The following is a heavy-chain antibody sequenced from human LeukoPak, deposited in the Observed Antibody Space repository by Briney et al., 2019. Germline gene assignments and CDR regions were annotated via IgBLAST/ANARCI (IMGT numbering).Heavy chain of an antibody. CDR1: GGSIINYY. J-gene: IGHJ6*03. D-gene: IGHD3-22*01. V-gene: IGHV4-4*07. Sequence: SETLSLTCTVSGGSIINYYWSWIRQPAGTGLEWVGRIYVTGSTIYNPSLQSRLSMSVDTSKNQFSLRLTSVTAADTTVYYCARLKYYDSTGYSPGYYMDVWGKGITVTVSS. CDR3: ARLKYYDSTGYSPGYYMDV. CDR2: IYVTGST.